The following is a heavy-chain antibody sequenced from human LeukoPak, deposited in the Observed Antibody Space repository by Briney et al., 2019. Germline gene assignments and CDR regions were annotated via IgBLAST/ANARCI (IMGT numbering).Heavy chain of an antibody. CDR3: THPAYYYNVDV. J-gene: IGHJ6*04. CDR2: IKTKADNYAT. D-gene: IGHD6-25*01. Sequence: GGSLRLSCSASGLTFSVSAIHWVRQASGKGLERVGRIKTKADNYATAYAASVKGRFTISRDDSTNTAYLQTNSLKTEDTAVYYCTHPAYYYNVDVWGKGTTVTVSS. CDR1: GLTFSVSA. V-gene: IGHV3-73*01.